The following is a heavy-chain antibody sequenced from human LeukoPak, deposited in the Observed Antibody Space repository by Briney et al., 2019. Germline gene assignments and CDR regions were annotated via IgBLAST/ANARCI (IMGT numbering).Heavy chain of an antibody. Sequence: GASVKVSCKASGYTFTGYYMNWVRQAPGQGLEWMGWINLNSGGTNYAQKFQGRVTMTVDTSISTAYMELSRLRSDDTAAYYCARDQRPIRGYSYGYGVDYWGQGTLVTVST. CDR1: GYTFTGYY. V-gene: IGHV1-2*02. D-gene: IGHD5-18*01. J-gene: IGHJ4*02. CDR2: INLNSGGT. CDR3: ARDQRPIRGYSYGYGVDY.